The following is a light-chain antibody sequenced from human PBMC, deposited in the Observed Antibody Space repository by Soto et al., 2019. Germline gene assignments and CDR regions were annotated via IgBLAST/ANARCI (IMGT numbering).Light chain of an antibody. CDR1: QRVSGY. Sequence: EIVMTQSPATLSVSPGERATLSCRASQRVSGYLAGYQQKPGQAPRLLIYGASTRATGISARISGSGSGTEFTLTISSQQSEDFEVYYCQQCENGPITFGGGTKVDI. J-gene: IGKJ4*01. V-gene: IGKV3-15*01. CDR2: GAS. CDR3: QQCENGPIT.